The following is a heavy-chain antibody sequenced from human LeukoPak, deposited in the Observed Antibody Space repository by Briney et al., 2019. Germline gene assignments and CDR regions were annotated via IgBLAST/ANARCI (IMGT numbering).Heavy chain of an antibody. Sequence: SETLSLTCTVSGGSISSGSYYWSWIRQPPGKGLEWIANIYYSGSTKYNPSLKSRVTISVDTSKNHFSLKVSSVTAADTAVYYCARSKDFGDYGDWFDPWGQGTLVTVSS. D-gene: IGHD4-17*01. J-gene: IGHJ5*02. CDR2: IYYSGST. CDR3: ARSKDFGDYGDWFDP. V-gene: IGHV4-61*01. CDR1: GGSISSGSYY.